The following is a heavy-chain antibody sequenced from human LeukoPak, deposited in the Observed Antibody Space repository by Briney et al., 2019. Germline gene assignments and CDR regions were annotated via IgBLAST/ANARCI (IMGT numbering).Heavy chain of an antibody. Sequence: GGSLKLSCAASGFTFSGSAMHWVRQASGKRLEWVGRIRSKANSYATAYAASVKGRFTISRDDSKNTAYLQMNSLKTEDTAVYYCSSTSAEGFAYWGQGTLATVSS. V-gene: IGHV3-73*01. CDR3: SSTSAEGFAY. D-gene: IGHD1-26*01. CDR2: IRSKANSYAT. J-gene: IGHJ4*02. CDR1: GFTFSGSA.